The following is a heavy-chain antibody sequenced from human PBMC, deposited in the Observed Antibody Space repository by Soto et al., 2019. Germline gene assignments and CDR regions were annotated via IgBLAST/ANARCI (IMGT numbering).Heavy chain of an antibody. D-gene: IGHD4-17*01. CDR2: IWYDGSNK. V-gene: IGHV3-33*01. CDR3: ARPYYGDYKTYYYYYGMDV. Sequence: QVQLVESGGGVVQPGRSLRLSCAASGFTFSSYGMHWVRQAPGKGLEWVAVIWYDGSNKYYADSVKGRFTISRDNSKNPLYLQMNSLRAEDTAVYYCARPYYGDYKTYYYYYGMDVWGQGTTVTVSS. J-gene: IGHJ6*02. CDR1: GFTFSSYG.